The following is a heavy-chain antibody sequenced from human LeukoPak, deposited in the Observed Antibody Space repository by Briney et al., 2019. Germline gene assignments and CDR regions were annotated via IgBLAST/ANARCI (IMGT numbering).Heavy chain of an antibody. V-gene: IGHV4-59*08. CDR3: ARGGYSGYDYFDY. CDR1: GGSISSYY. CDR2: IYYSGST. Sequence: SETLSLTCTVSGGSISSYYWSWIRQPPGKGLEWIGYIYYSGSTNYNPSLKSRVTISVDTSKNQFSLKLSSVTAADTAVYYCARGGYSGYDYFDYWGQGTLVTVSS. J-gene: IGHJ4*02. D-gene: IGHD5-12*01.